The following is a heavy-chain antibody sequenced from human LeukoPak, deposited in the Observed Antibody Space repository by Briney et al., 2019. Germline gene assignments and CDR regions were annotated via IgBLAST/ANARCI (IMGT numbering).Heavy chain of an antibody. CDR2: IYTSGST. CDR1: GGSISSGSYY. V-gene: IGHV4-61*02. CDR3: ARDYYGSGSYYSRNWFDP. J-gene: IGHJ5*02. Sequence: QASETLSLTCTVSGGSISSGSYYWSWIRQPAGKGLEWIGRIYTSGSTNYNPSLKSRVTISVDTSKNQFSLKLSSVTAADTAVYYCARDYYGSGSYYSRNWFDPWGQGTLVTVSS. D-gene: IGHD3-10*01.